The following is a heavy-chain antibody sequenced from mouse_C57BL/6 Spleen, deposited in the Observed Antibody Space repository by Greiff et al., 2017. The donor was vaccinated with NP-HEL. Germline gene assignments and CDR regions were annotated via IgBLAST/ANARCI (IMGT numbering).Heavy chain of an antibody. V-gene: IGHV1-42*01. J-gene: IGHJ4*01. CDR1: GYSFTGYY. CDR3: AHTVVAPYYYAMDY. CDR2: INPSTGGT. D-gene: IGHD1-1*01. Sequence: EVQLQQSGPELVKPGASVKISCKASGYSFTGYYMNWVKQSPEKSLEWIGEINPSTGGTTYNQKFKAKATLTVDKSSSTAYMQLKSLTSEDSAVYYCAHTVVAPYYYAMDYWGQGTSVTVSS.